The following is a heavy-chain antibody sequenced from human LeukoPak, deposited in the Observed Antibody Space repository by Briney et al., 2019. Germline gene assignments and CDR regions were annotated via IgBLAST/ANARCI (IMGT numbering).Heavy chain of an antibody. CDR2: ISAYNGNT. V-gene: IGHV1-18*01. CDR3: ARDQFYRPYRGEAISFDC. D-gene: IGHD3-10*01. Sequence: ASVKVSCKASGYTFTSYGITWVRQAPGQGLEWMGWISAYNGNTHYAQKLQGRVTMTTDTSTSTAYMDLRSLRSDDTAVYYCARDQFYRPYRGEAISFDCWGQGTLVTVSS. CDR1: GYTFTSYG. J-gene: IGHJ4*02.